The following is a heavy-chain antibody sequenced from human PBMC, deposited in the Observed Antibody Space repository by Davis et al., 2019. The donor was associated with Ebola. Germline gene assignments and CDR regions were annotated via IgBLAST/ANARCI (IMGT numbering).Heavy chain of an antibody. CDR1: GDSVSRNY. CDR2: IDAGGST. J-gene: IGHJ3*01. D-gene: IGHD6-25*01. Sequence: PSETLSLTCSVSGDSVSRNYWNWIRQSPGKGLEWIGYIDAGGSTSYNPSLKSRVTMSIDVSKNHFSLKVTSVTATDTAVYYCAREGSDVEADAFDVWGPGTLVSVSS. CDR3: AREGSDVEADAFDV. V-gene: IGHV4-59*02.